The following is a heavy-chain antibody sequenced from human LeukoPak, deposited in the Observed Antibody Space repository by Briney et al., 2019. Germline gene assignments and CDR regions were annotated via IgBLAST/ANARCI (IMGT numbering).Heavy chain of an antibody. D-gene: IGHD2-15*01. CDR1: GFTFSSYT. Sequence: GGSLRLSCAVSGFTFSSYTMNWVRQAPGKGLEWVSSISSTSSYMYYADSVKGRFTISRDNAKYSLILQMNSLRAEDTAVYYCARDLGYESDYWGQGTLVTVSS. CDR2: ISSTSSYM. V-gene: IGHV3-21*01. J-gene: IGHJ4*02. CDR3: ARDLGYESDY.